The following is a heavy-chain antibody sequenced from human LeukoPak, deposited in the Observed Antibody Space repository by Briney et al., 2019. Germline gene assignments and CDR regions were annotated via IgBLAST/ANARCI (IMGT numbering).Heavy chain of an antibody. V-gene: IGHV3-73*01. Sequence: PGGSLKLSCAASGFTFSGSAMLWVRQASGKGLEWVGRIRSKANSYATAYGASVKGRFSISRDDSKNTAYLQINSLKIGDTAVYYCTRHTYYEDGFDYWGQGTLVTVSS. CDR2: IRSKANSYAT. CDR1: GFTFSGSA. D-gene: IGHD3-22*01. J-gene: IGHJ4*02. CDR3: TRHTYYEDGFDY.